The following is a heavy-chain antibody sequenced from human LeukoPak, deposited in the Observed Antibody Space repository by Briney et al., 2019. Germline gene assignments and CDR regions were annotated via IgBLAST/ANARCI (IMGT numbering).Heavy chain of an antibody. CDR3: AKCVGLVDPFDY. J-gene: IGHJ4*02. D-gene: IGHD5-12*01. Sequence: GGSLRLSCAASGFTFSTYAMSWVRQAPGKGLEWVSTISGGGGSTYYADSVKGRFSISRDNSKNTLCLQMNSLRAEDTAVYYCAKCVGLVDPFDYWGQGTLVTVSS. V-gene: IGHV3-23*01. CDR1: GFTFSTYA. CDR2: ISGGGGST.